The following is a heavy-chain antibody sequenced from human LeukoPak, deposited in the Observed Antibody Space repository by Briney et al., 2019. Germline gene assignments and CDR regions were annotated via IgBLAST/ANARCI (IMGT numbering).Heavy chain of an antibody. D-gene: IGHD4-11*01. J-gene: IGHJ6*02. CDR1: GYTFTSYY. CDR2: INPSGGST. Sequence: ASVKVSCKASGYTFTSYYMHWVRQAPGQGLEWMGIINPSGGSTSYAQKFQGRVTMTRDTSTSTVYMELSSLRSEDTAVYCCAREPWVTTVTTLYYYGMDVWGQGTTVTVSS. CDR3: AREPWVTTVTTLYYYGMDV. V-gene: IGHV1-46*01.